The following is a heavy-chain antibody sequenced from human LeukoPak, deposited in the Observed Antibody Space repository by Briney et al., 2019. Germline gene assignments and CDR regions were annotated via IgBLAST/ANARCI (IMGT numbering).Heavy chain of an antibody. D-gene: IGHD3-10*01. CDR2: ISWNSGSI. CDR3: AKGFGSGSYVFYYFDY. J-gene: IGHJ4*02. CDR1: GFTFDDYA. V-gene: IGHV3-9*01. Sequence: GGSLRLSCAASGFTFDDYAMHWVRQAPGKGLEWVLGISWNSGSIGYADSVKGRFTISRDNAKNSLYLQMNSLRAEDTALNYCAKGFGSGSYVFYYFDYWGQGTLVTVSS.